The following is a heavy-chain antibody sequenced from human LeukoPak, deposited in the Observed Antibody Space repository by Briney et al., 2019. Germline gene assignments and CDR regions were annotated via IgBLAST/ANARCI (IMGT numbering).Heavy chain of an antibody. CDR3: ARTGYYYDSSGYYPYYFDY. V-gene: IGHV1-2*02. CDR2: INPNSGGT. J-gene: IGHJ4*02. Sequence: ASVKVSCKASGYTFTGYYMHWVRQAPGQGLEWMGWINPNSGGTNYAQKLQGRVTMTTDTSTSTAYMELRSLRSDDTAVYYCARTGYYYDSSGYYPYYFDYWGQGTLVTVSS. D-gene: IGHD3-22*01. CDR1: GYTFTGYY.